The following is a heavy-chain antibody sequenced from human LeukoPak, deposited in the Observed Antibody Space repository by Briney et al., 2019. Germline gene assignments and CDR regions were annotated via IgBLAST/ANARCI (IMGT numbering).Heavy chain of an antibody. CDR3: ARDLWGVAVAEY. CDR1: GFTFSSYS. V-gene: IGHV3-21*01. D-gene: IGHD6-19*01. Sequence: GGSLRLSCAASGFTFSSYSMNWVRQAPGKGLEWVSSISSSSSYIYYADSVKGRFTISRDNSKNTLYLQMNSLRAEDTAVYYCARDLWGVAVAEYWGQGTLVTVSS. CDR2: ISSSSSYI. J-gene: IGHJ4*02.